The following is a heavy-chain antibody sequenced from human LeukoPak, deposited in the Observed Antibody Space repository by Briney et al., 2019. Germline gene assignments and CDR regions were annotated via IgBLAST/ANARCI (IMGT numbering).Heavy chain of an antibody. CDR1: GFTFSGSA. Sequence: GGSLRLSCAASGFTFSGSAMHWVRQASGKGLEWVGRIRSKANSYATAYAASVKGWFTISRDDSKNTAYLQMNSLKTEDTAVYYCTGTGKYYDFWSGYGDYYYMDVWGKGTTVTVSS. V-gene: IGHV3-73*01. J-gene: IGHJ6*03. CDR3: TGTGKYYDFWSGYGDYYYMDV. D-gene: IGHD3-3*01. CDR2: IRSKANSYAT.